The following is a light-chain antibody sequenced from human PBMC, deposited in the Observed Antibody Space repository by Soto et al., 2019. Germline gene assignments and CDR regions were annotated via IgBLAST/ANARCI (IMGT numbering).Light chain of an antibody. Sequence: IQMTQSPFSLSASVGDRVTITCRASQSISSFLNWYQQKPGKAPKLLIYTASTLQSGVPSRFSGSGSGTDFTLTISSLQPEDFATYYCLQDYNYPLTFGGGTKVDIK. J-gene: IGKJ4*01. CDR3: LQDYNYPLT. CDR1: QSISSF. CDR2: TAS. V-gene: IGKV1-6*01.